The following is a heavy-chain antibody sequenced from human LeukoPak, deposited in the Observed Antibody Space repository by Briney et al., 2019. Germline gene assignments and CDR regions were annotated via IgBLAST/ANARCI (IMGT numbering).Heavy chain of an antibody. Sequence: SVKVSCKASGGTFSSYAISWVRQAPGQGLEWMGGIIPIFGTANYAQKFQGRVTITADESTSTAYMELSSLRSEDTAVYYCARDPTYYYDSSGYYLPYDWGQGTLVTVSS. CDR3: ARDPTYYYDSSGYYLPYD. D-gene: IGHD3-22*01. J-gene: IGHJ4*02. CDR2: IIPIFGTA. V-gene: IGHV1-69*13. CDR1: GGTFSSYA.